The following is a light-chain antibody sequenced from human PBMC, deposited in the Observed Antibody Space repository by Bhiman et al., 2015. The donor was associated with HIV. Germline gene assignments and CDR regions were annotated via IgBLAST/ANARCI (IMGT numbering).Light chain of an antibody. V-gene: IGLV1-40*01. CDR3: SSYTTSSTYV. J-gene: IGLJ1*01. CDR1: SSNIGAGYD. Sequence: QPVLTQPPSVSGAPGQRVTISCTGSSSNIGAGYDVHWYQQLPGTAPKLLIYGNSNRPSGVPDRFSGSKSGTSASLAITGLQAEDEADYYCSSYTTSSTYVFGSGTKVTVV. CDR2: GNS.